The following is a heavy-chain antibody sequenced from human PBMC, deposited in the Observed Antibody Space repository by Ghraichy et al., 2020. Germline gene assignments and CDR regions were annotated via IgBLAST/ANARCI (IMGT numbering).Heavy chain of an antibody. CDR2: ISNDGSNK. Sequence: RGSLRLSCAASGFTFRSYGMHWVRQAPGEGLEWVAAISNDGSNKYYADSVKGRFTISRDNSKNTLYLQMNSLRAEDTAIYYCAKDFVSGYPSHFDYWGQGTLVTVSS. CDR1: GFTFRSYG. J-gene: IGHJ4*02. D-gene: IGHD3-22*01. CDR3: AKDFVSGYPSHFDY. V-gene: IGHV3-30*18.